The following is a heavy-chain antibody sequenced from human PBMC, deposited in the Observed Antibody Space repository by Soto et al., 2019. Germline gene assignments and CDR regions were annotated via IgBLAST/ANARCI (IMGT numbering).Heavy chain of an antibody. Sequence: GASVKVSCKASGGTFSSYAISWVRQAPGQGLEWMGGIIPIFGTANYAQRFQGRVTITADESTSTAYMELSSLRSEDTAVYYCARLRSDAFDIWGQGTMVTVSS. D-gene: IGHD4-17*01. CDR3: ARLRSDAFDI. V-gene: IGHV1-69*13. J-gene: IGHJ3*02. CDR2: IIPIFGTA. CDR1: GGTFSSYA.